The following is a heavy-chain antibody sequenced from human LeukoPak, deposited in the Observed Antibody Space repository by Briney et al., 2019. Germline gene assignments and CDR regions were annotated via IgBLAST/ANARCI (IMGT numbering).Heavy chain of an antibody. CDR3: ARDLPFRGGSGSQHDAFDI. J-gene: IGHJ3*02. CDR1: GGSISSYY. Sequence: SETLSLTCTVSGGSISSYYWSWIRQPPGKGLEWIGYIYYSGSTNYNPSLKSRVTISVDTSKNQFSLRLSSVTAADTAVYYCARDLPFRGGSGSQHDAFDIWGQGTMVTVSS. D-gene: IGHD3-10*01. CDR2: IYYSGST. V-gene: IGHV4-59*12.